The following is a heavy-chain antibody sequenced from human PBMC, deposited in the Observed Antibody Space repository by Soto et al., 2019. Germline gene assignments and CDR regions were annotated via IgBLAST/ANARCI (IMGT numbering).Heavy chain of an antibody. CDR3: ARLDCSSTSCNEGWFDP. V-gene: IGHV1-8*01. J-gene: IGHJ5*02. Sequence: ASVKVSCKASGYTFTSYGINWVRQATGQGLEWMGWMNPNSGNTGYAQKFQGRVTMTRNTSISTAYMELSSLRSEDTAVYYCARLDCSSTSCNEGWFDPWGQGTLVTVSS. D-gene: IGHD2-2*01. CDR2: MNPNSGNT. CDR1: GYTFTSYG.